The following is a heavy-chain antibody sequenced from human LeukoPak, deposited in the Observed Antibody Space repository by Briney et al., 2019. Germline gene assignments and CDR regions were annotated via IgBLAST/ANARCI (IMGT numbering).Heavy chain of an antibody. Sequence: GASVKVSCKASGYTFTSYGISWVRQAPGQGLEWMGWISAYNGNTNYAQKLQGRVTMTTDTSTSTAYMELRSLRSDDTAVYYCARVPYDILTGPYYYYYMDVWGKGTTVTISS. CDR2: ISAYNGNT. D-gene: IGHD3-9*01. J-gene: IGHJ6*03. CDR1: GYTFTSYG. CDR3: ARVPYDILTGPYYYYYMDV. V-gene: IGHV1-18*01.